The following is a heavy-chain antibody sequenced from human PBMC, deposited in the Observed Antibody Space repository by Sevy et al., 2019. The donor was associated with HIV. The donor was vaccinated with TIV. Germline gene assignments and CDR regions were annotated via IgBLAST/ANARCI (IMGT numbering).Heavy chain of an antibody. Sequence: GSLRLSCTASGFIFGDYGMSWVRQAPGKGLEWIAFFKSKIHGGTTENAASVKGRFTISRDDSKNIVYLQMSNLKTEDTAVYYCTRWSGSQSIFDYWGQGSLVTVSS. CDR2: FKSKIHGGTT. CDR1: GFIFGDYG. D-gene: IGHD1-26*01. CDR3: TRWSGSQSIFDY. V-gene: IGHV3-49*04. J-gene: IGHJ4*02.